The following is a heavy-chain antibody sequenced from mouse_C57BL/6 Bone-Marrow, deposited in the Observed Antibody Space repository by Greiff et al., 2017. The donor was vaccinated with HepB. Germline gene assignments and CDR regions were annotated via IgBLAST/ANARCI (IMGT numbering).Heavy chain of an antibody. D-gene: IGHD2-12*01. Sequence: EVQLQESGPGLVKPSQSLSLTCSVTGYSITSGYYWNWIRQFPGNKLEWMGYISYDGSNNYNPSLKNRISITRDTSKNQFFLKLNSVTTEDTATYYCARGGYYRFAYWGQGTLVTVSA. V-gene: IGHV3-6*01. J-gene: IGHJ3*01. CDR2: ISYDGSN. CDR3: ARGGYYRFAY. CDR1: GYSITSGYY.